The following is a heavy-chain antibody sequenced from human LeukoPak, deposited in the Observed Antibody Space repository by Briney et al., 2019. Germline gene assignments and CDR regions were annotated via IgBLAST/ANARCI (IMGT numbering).Heavy chain of an antibody. D-gene: IGHD3-3*01. CDR3: ARAGGTYYDFWSAH. J-gene: IGHJ4*02. CDR1: GCTFNDYY. Sequence: ASVKVSCKASGCTFNDYYIHWVRQAPGQGLEWMGWINPHSGGTYYAQKFQGRVTITMDRSISTAYMELSRLRSDDTAVYYCARAGGTYYDFWSAHWGQGTLVTVSS. V-gene: IGHV1-2*02. CDR2: INPHSGGT.